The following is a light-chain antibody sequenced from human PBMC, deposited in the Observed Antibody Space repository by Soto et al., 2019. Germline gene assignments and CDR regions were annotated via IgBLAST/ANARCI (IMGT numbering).Light chain of an antibody. CDR2: GNS. V-gene: IGLV1-40*01. Sequence: QSVLTQPPSVSGAPGQRVTISCTGSSSNIGAGYDVHWYQQLPGTAPKVLIYGNSNRPSGVPDRFSGSKSGTSASLAITGLQADDDADYYCQSYDSSLSGYVFGTGTKLTVL. CDR3: QSYDSSLSGYV. CDR1: SSNIGAGYD. J-gene: IGLJ1*01.